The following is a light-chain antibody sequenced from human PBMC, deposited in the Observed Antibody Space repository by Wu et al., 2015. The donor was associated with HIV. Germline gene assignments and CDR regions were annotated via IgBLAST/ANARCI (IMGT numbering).Light chain of an antibody. V-gene: IGKV3-20*01. J-gene: IGKJ2*01. Sequence: EIVLTQSPGTLSLSPGERATLSCRASQSVSSTYLAWYQQKPGQAPRLLIYGVSSRATGIPDRFSGSGSGTDFTLTISRQEPEDFAVYYCQQYGSSPYTFGQGTRLEIK. CDR1: QSVSSTY. CDR2: GVS. CDR3: QQYGSSPYT.